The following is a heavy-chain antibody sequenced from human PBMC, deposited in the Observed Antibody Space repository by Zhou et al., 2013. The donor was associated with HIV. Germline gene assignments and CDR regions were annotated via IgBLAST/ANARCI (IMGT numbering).Heavy chain of an antibody. D-gene: IGHD3-22*01. V-gene: IGHV1-69*06. Sequence: VQLVQSGAEVKKPGSSVKVSCKASGGTFNSYAISWVRQAPGQGLEWMGGIIAIFGTANYAQKFQGRVTITADKSTTTTYMELNNLRSEDTAVYYCARGSGYHFNYNYLVVWGKGTTVTVSS. J-gene: IGHJ6*03. CDR2: IIAIFGTA. CDR1: GGTFNSYA. CDR3: ARGSGYHFNYNYLVV.